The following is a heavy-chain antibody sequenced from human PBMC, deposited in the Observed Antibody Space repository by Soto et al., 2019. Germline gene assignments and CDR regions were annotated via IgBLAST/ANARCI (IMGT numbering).Heavy chain of an antibody. J-gene: IGHJ6*02. V-gene: IGHV3-33*01. CDR2: IWYDGSNK. D-gene: IGHD6-6*01. CDR3: ARDIPGLHSSSSIWNYGMDV. CDR1: GFTFSSYG. Sequence: QVQLVESGGGVVQPGRSLRLSCAASGFTFSSYGMHWVRQAPGKGLEWVAVIWYDGSNKYYADSVKGRFTISRDNSKNTLYLQMNSLRAEDTTVYYCARDIPGLHSSSSIWNYGMDVWGQGTTVTVSS.